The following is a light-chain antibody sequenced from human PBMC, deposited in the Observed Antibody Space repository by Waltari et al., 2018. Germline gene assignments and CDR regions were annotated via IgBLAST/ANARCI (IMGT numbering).Light chain of an antibody. CDR3: MQALHSIT. J-gene: IGKJ5*01. V-gene: IGKV2-28*01. Sequence: DVVLTQSPLSLPVTPGEPASISCRSSQSLLHSSGYNYLDWYLQKPGQSPQLLIYLGSSRASEVPDRFTGSGSGTDFTLRITRVEAEDVGLYYCMQALHSITFGQGTRLEIK. CDR2: LGS. CDR1: QSLLHSSGYNY.